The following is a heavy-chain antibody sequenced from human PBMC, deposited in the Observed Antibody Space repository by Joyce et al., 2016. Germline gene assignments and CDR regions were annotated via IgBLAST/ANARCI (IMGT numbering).Heavy chain of an antibody. V-gene: IGHV3-21*01. Sequence: SGCIFSRYSMTWVRQAPGKGLEWVSSISSDNTYIFHADSVKGRFTISRDNARNSLYLQMNSLRAEDTAVYYCARDVLTTVTKAYGYWGQGTLVAVSS. CDR3: ARDVLTTVTKAYGY. CDR1: GCIFSRYS. J-gene: IGHJ4*02. CDR2: ISSDNTYI. D-gene: IGHD4-11*01.